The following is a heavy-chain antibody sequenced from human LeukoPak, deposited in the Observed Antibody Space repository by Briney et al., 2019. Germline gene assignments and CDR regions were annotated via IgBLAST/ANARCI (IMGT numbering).Heavy chain of an antibody. CDR2: INAGNGNT. J-gene: IGHJ5*02. D-gene: IGHD6-13*01. Sequence: ASVKVSFKASGYTFTSYAMHWVRQAPGQRLEWMGWINAGNGNTKYSQKFQGRVTITRDTSASTAYMELSSLRPEDTAVYYCARDRIAAAGTLGVWFDPWGQGTLVTVSS. V-gene: IGHV1-3*01. CDR3: ARDRIAAAGTLGVWFDP. CDR1: GYTFTSYA.